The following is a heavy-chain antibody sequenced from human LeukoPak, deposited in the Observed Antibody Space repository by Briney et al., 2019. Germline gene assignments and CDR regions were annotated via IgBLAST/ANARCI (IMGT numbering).Heavy chain of an antibody. V-gene: IGHV4-34*01. CDR1: GGSFSGYY. D-gene: IGHD3-3*01. J-gene: IGHJ4*02. Sequence: SETLPLTCAVYGGSFSGYYWSWIRQPPGKGLEWIGEINHSASTNYNPSLKSRVTISVDASKNQFSLKLSSVTAADTAVYYCARAIGVVIISYFDYWGQGTLVTVSS. CDR3: ARAIGVVIISYFDY. CDR2: INHSAST.